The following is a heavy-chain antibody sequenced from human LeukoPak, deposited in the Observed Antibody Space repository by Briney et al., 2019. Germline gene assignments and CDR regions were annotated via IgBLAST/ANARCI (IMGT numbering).Heavy chain of an antibody. Sequence: GGSLRLSCAASGFSFSTYWMNWVRQPPGKVLEWVAYIMRDGSEKYYVDSVKGRFTISRDNAKNSLYLQMNSLRAEDTAVYYCARDPSRGYSYGYADYWGQGSLVIVSS. CDR2: IMRDGSEK. D-gene: IGHD5-18*01. V-gene: IGHV3-7*01. CDR1: GFSFSTYW. J-gene: IGHJ4*02. CDR3: ARDPSRGYSYGYADY.